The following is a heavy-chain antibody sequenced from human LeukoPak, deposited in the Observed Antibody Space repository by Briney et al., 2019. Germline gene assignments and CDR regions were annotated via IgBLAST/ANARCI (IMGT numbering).Heavy chain of an antibody. CDR2: ISAYNGNT. Sequence: GASVKVSCKASGYTFTSYGISWVRQAPGQGLEWMGWISAYNGNTNYAQKLQGRVTMTTDTSTSTAYMELRSLRSDDTAVYYCARGDSPVRYFDWPSDYWGQGTLVTVSS. CDR3: ARGDSPVRYFDWPSDY. V-gene: IGHV1-18*01. J-gene: IGHJ4*02. D-gene: IGHD3-9*01. CDR1: GYTFTSYG.